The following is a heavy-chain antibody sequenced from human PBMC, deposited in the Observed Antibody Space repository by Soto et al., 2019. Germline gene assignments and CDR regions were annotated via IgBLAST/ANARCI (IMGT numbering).Heavy chain of an antibody. CDR3: ARGFFNWNYFDY. CDR2: TYCRSKWYN. CDR1: GDSVSSNSAA. V-gene: IGHV6-1*01. J-gene: IGHJ4*02. Sequence: SQTLSLTCAISGDSVSSNSAAWNWIRQSPSRGLEWLGRTYCRSKWYNDYVVSVKSRITINPDTSKNQFSLQLNSVTPEDTAVYYCARGFFNWNYFDYWGQRTLVTVSS. D-gene: IGHD1-20*01.